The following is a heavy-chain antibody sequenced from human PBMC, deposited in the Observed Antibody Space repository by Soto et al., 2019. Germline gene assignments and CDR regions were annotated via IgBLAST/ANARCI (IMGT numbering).Heavy chain of an antibody. J-gene: IGHJ6*02. D-gene: IGHD3-16*01. CDR3: ALVDVYVTPSPQDV. CDR2: INTYNGNT. Sequence: QVQLVQSGAEVKNPGASVKVSCKASGYTFTRYGIGWARQAPGQGLEWMGWINTYNGNTNYAQNVQGRVTLTTDTSTSTPYMELRRLRSNATAIYYCALVDVYVTPSPQDVWGQGTTVIVSS. V-gene: IGHV1-18*01. CDR1: GYTFTRYG.